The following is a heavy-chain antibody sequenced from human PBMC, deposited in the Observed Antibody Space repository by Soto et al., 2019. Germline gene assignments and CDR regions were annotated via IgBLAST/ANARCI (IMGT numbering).Heavy chain of an antibody. CDR2: ISGSGGST. Sequence: GGSLRLSCAASGFTFSSYAMSWVRQAPGKGLEWVSAISGSGGSTYYADSVKGRFTISRDNSKNTLYLQMNSLRAEDTAVYYCARDSAGEYDFWSGYYIDWGQGTLVTVSS. V-gene: IGHV3-23*01. D-gene: IGHD3-3*01. CDR1: GFTFSSYA. J-gene: IGHJ4*02. CDR3: ARDSAGEYDFWSGYYID.